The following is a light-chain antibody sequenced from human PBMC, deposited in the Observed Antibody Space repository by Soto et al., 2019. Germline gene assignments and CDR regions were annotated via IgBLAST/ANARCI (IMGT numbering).Light chain of an antibody. J-gene: IGKJ1*01. V-gene: IGKV1-5*01. Sequence: DIQMTQSPSTLSASVGDRVTITCRASQNVNSWLAWYQQKPGKAPKLLIYDVSILQSVVPSRFSCSGSETEFTLTISSLQPDDFATYYCQQYSSSSRTFGQGTKVEIK. CDR2: DVS. CDR1: QNVNSW. CDR3: QQYSSSSRT.